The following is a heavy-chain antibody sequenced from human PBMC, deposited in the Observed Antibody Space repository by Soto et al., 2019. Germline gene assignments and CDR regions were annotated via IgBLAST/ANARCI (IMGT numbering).Heavy chain of an antibody. CDR3: ARVYSYGDYETEYFQH. V-gene: IGHV4-39*01. D-gene: IGHD4-17*01. CDR2: IYYSGST. J-gene: IGHJ1*01. CDR1: GGSISSSSYY. Sequence: QLQLQESGPGLVNPSETLSLTCTVSGGSISSSSYYWGWIRQPPGKGLEWIGSIYYSGSTYYNPSLKSRVTISVDTSKNQLSLKLSSVTAADTAVYYCARVYSYGDYETEYFQHWGQGTLDTVSS.